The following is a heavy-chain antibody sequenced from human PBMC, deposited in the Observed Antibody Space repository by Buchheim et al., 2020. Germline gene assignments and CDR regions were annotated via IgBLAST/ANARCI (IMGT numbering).Heavy chain of an antibody. Sequence: QLQLQESGPGLVKPSETLSLTCAVYGGSFSGYYWSWIRQPPGKGLEWIGEINHSGSTNYNPSLKSRVTISVDTSKNQFSLKLSSVTAADTAVYYCARGRGYSYGYQPPGGYWGQGTL. CDR1: GGSFSGYY. CDR2: INHSGST. J-gene: IGHJ4*02. V-gene: IGHV4-34*01. D-gene: IGHD5-18*01. CDR3: ARGRGYSYGYQPPGGY.